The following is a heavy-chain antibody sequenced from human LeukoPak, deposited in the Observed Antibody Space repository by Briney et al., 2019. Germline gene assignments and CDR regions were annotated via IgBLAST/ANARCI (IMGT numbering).Heavy chain of an antibody. CDR2: FDPEDGET. CDR1: GYTLTELS. D-gene: IGHD3-10*01. V-gene: IGHV1-24*01. Sequence: GASVKVSGKVSGYTLTELSMHWVRQAPGKGLEWMGGFDPEDGETIYAQKFQGRVTMTEDTSTDTAYMELSSLRSEDTAVYYCATALGGENYYGSGSLYGMDVWGQGTTVTVSS. J-gene: IGHJ6*02. CDR3: ATALGGENYYGSGSLYGMDV.